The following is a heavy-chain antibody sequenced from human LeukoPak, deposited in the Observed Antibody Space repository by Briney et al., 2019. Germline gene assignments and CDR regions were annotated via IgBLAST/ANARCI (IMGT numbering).Heavy chain of an antibody. J-gene: IGHJ4*02. CDR3: ARAGGYASSWAY. CDR2: IKQDGSEK. Sequence: GGSLKLSCAASGFTFSSYWMSWVRQAPGKGLEWVANIKQDGSEKNYVDSVKGRFTISRDNAKNSLDLQMNSLRAEDTAVYYCARAGGYASSWAYWGQGTLVTVSS. V-gene: IGHV3-7*01. CDR1: GFTFSSYW. D-gene: IGHD5-12*01.